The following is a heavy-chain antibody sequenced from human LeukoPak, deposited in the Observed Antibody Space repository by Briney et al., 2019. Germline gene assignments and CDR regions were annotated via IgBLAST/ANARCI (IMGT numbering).Heavy chain of an antibody. J-gene: IGHJ6*02. CDR2: ISYDESDK. Sequence: GGSLRLSCAASGFTFSNYGMHWVRQAPGKGLEWVAVISYDESDKYYADSMKGRFTISRDNSKNTLYLQMNSLRPEDTAVYYCAKGVVAATNAAYYGMDVWGQGTTVTVSS. D-gene: IGHD2-15*01. CDR1: GFTFSNYG. CDR3: AKGVVAATNAAYYGMDV. V-gene: IGHV3-30*18.